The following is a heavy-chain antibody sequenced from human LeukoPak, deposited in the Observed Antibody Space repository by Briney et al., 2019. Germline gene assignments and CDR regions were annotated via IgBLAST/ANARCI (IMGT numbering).Heavy chain of an antibody. CDR3: AKVSSYDSSGYYSY. J-gene: IGHJ4*02. CDR1: GFTFDDYA. D-gene: IGHD3-22*01. V-gene: IGHV3-9*01. CDR2: ISWNSGSI. Sequence: GRSLRLSCAASGFTFDDYAMHWVRQAPGKGPEWVSGISWNSGSIGYADSVKGRFTISRDNAKNSLYLQMNSLRSEDTALYYCAKVSSYDSSGYYSYWGQGTLVTVSS.